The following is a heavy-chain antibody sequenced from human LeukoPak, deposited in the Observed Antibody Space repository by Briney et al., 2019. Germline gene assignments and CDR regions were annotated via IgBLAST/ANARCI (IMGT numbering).Heavy chain of an antibody. D-gene: IGHD3-16*02. J-gene: IGHJ4*02. Sequence: KFQGRVTITRDTSASTAYMELSSLRSEDTAVYYCARSEIEYDYVWGSYRARDFDYWGQGTLVTVSS. V-gene: IGHV1-3*01. CDR3: ARSEIEYDYVWGSYRARDFDY.